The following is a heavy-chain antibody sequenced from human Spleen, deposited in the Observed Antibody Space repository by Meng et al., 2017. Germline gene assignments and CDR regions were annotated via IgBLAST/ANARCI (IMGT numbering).Heavy chain of an antibody. V-gene: IGHV3-23*01. CDR2: ISGSGTTT. CDR3: ARSPEYDSSAPYYYYGMDV. J-gene: IGHJ6*02. CDR1: GFTFSSYA. D-gene: IGHD3-22*01. Sequence: GESLKISCAASGFTFSSYAMGWVRQAPGKGLEWVSTISGSGTTTYYADSLRGRFTISRDNSKNTLYLQMNSLRAEDTAVYYCARSPEYDSSAPYYYYGMDVWGQGTTVTVSS.